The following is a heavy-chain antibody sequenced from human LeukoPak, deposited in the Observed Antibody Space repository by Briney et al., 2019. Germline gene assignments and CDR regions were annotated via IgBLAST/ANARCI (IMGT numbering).Heavy chain of an antibody. D-gene: IGHD2-15*01. CDR1: GYTFTSQG. CDR2: ISTYNGDT. CDR3: ARGYCSGGSCYRFDY. Sequence: ASVKVSCKASGYTFTSQGISWVRQAPGQGLEWMGRISTYNGDTNYAQKLQGRVTMTTDTSTSTAYMELRSLRSDDTAVYYCARGYCSGGSCYRFDYWGQGTLVTVSS. V-gene: IGHV1-18*01. J-gene: IGHJ4*02.